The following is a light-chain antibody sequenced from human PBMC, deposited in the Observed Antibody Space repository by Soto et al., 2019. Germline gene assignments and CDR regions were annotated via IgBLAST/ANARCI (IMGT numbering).Light chain of an antibody. Sequence: IPLTPSPASVAASFGDRVPVTCRARQGIGAYLVWYQQKSGKAPTVLIYASSTLQTGVPSRFRGSGSGTDFTLTIRSLQPEDFATYYCQQSYTNPLTFGGGTKVDNK. CDR1: QGIGAY. J-gene: IGKJ4*01. CDR2: ASS. CDR3: QQSYTNPLT. V-gene: IGKV1-39*01.